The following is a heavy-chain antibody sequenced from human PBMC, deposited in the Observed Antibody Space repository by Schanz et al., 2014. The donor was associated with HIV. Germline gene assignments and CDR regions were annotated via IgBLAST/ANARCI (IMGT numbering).Heavy chain of an antibody. CDR2: ISYDGSIK. CDR3: AKVGRIYSTTWIDH. J-gene: IGHJ4*02. D-gene: IGHD6-13*01. V-gene: IGHV3-30*18. Sequence: QVQLVESGGGVVQPGRSLRLSCAASGFTFRTHGIHWVRQAPAKGLEWVAVISYDGSIKEYADSVKGRFAISRDNSKNTVYLQMNSLRGEDSAVYYCAKVGRIYSTTWIDHWGQGTPVTVSS. CDR1: GFTFRTHG.